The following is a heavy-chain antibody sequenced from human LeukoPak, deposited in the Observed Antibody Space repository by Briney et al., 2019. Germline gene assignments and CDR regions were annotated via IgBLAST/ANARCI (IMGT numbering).Heavy chain of an antibody. CDR2: INPSGDTT. V-gene: IGHV1-46*01. D-gene: IGHD3-22*01. Sequence: ASVKVSCKASGYTFSSYYMNWVRQAPGQGLEWMGIINPSGDTTSYAQKFQGRVTMTRDTSTTTVYMNLRSLRSEDTAVYYCARGRYYTDTSGFSPLDPWGQGTLVTVSS. CDR3: ARGRYYTDTSGFSPLDP. CDR1: GYTFSSYY. J-gene: IGHJ5*02.